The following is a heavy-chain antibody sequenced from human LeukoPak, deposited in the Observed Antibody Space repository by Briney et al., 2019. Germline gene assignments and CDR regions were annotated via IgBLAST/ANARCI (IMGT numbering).Heavy chain of an antibody. V-gene: IGHV1-3*03. CDR3: ARSLTTALVFDY. D-gene: IGHD4-17*01. CDR2: INAGNGNT. Sequence: GASVKVSCNASGYTFTSYAMHWVRQAPGQRLEWMGWINAGNGNTKYSQEFQGRVTITRDTSASTAYMELSSLRSEDMAVYYCARSLTTALVFDYWGQGTLVTVSS. J-gene: IGHJ4*02. CDR1: GYTFTSYA.